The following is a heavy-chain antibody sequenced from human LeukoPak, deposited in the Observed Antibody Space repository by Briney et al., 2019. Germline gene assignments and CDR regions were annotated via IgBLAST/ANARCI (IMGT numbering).Heavy chain of an antibody. CDR2: IYYSGST. V-gene: IGHV4-39*01. D-gene: IGHD6-13*01. CDR1: GGSISSSSYY. Sequence: PSETLSLTCTVSGGSISSSSYYWGWIRQPPGKGLEWIGSIYYSGSTYYNPSLKSRVTISVDTSKNQFSLKLSSLTAADTAVYYCARLRYGSSWYEKASYYYYMDVWGKGTTVTVSS. J-gene: IGHJ6*03. CDR3: ARLRYGSSWYEKASYYYYMDV.